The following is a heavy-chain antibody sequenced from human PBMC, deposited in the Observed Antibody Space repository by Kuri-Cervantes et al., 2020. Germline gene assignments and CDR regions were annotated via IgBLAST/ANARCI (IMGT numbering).Heavy chain of an antibody. Sequence: GESLKISCAASRFTFNKYAMNWVRLAPGRGLEWVSSFSGSGFTTYSAGSVKGRFTISRDNSKNTLYLQMNSLRTEDTAVYYCQSPPPVDYWGQGTLVTVSS. CDR2: FSGSGFTT. CDR3: QSPPPVDY. V-gene: IGHV3-23*01. J-gene: IGHJ4*02. CDR1: RFTFNKYA.